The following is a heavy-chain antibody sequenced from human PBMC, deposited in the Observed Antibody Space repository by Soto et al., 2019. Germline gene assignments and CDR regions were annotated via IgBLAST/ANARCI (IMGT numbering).Heavy chain of an antibody. V-gene: IGHV4-38-2*01. J-gene: IGHJ4*02. CDR2: ISYSAKT. CDR3: TRGAGAPWVRFDS. D-gene: IGHD3-22*01. CDR1: GYSITSGFY. Sequence: PSETLSLICGVSGYSITSGFYWGWVRQSPGKGLEWIGSISYSAKTFYNPSLASRLSIAVDTSMNQFSLRLTSVTAADTALYYCTRGAGAPWVRFDSWGQGTLVTVSS.